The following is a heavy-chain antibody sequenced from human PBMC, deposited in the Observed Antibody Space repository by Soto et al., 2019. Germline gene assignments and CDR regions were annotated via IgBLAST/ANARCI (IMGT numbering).Heavy chain of an antibody. J-gene: IGHJ6*02. CDR3: ARVRREYYYYYYGMDV. CDR2: ISSSSSAR. V-gene: IGHV3-48*02. CDR1: EFAFNYYS. Sequence: GGSLRLSCAASEFAFNYYSMNWVRQAPGKGLEWVSYISSSSSARNYADSVKGRFTISRDNAKNSLYLQMNSLRDEDTAVYYCARVRREYYYYYYGMDVWGQGTTVTVSS.